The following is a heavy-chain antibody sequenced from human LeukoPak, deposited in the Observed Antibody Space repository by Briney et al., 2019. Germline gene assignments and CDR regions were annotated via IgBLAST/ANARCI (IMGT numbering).Heavy chain of an antibody. CDR2: IHMTGRT. D-gene: IGHD4-23*01. CDR3: ATSYGAKVAPFDL. Sequence: SETLSLTCTVSGVSFSSFQWSWIRQSPVKGLEWIGNIHMTGRTDYNPSLKSRVTIPMDTSKSQFSLLLTSVSAADTAIYFCATSYGAKVAPFDLLGQGILVTVSS. J-gene: IGHJ4*02. CDR1: GVSFSSFQ. V-gene: IGHV4-4*09.